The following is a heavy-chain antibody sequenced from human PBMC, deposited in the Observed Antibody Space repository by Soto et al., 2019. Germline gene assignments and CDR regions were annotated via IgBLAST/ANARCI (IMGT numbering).Heavy chain of an antibody. Sequence: SATLSLTCTVSGGSISSYYWSWIRQPPGKGLEWFVYIYYSGSTNYIPSLKSRVTISVDTSKNLFSLKLSSVTAADTAVYYCASWISYYDYIWGSYDAFDIWGQGTMVTVSS. J-gene: IGHJ3*02. CDR2: IYYSGST. CDR3: ASWISYYDYIWGSYDAFDI. CDR1: GGSISSYY. V-gene: IGHV4-59*08. D-gene: IGHD3-16*01.